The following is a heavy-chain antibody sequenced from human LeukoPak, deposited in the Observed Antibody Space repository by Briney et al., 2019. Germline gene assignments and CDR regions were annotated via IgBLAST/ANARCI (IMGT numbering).Heavy chain of an antibody. V-gene: IGHV3-30*02. J-gene: IGHJ4*02. CDR2: LGIDGSIK. CDR3: ASTPPNHYYASSGYYPDS. CDR1: GFTFSNKG. Sequence: GGPLSPSLAAPGFTFSNKGMHWVGQPPGKGLRGGTFLGIDGSIKYYTDSVKGRFTISRDTSKNTLYLQMNSLRAEDTAVYYCASTPPNHYYASSGYYPDSWGQGTLVTVSS. D-gene: IGHD3-22*01.